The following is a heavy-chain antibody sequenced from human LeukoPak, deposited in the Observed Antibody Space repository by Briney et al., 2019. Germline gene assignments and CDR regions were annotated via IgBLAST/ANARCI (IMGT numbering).Heavy chain of an antibody. V-gene: IGHV3-11*01. CDR2: ITSSGRST. J-gene: IGHJ4*02. CDR1: TFTFHDHY. Sequence: GGSLRLSCTASTFTFHDHYRTWMRQAPGKGLEWISYITSSGRSTDYADSVKGRFIISRDNAMNSLFLQMSSLRVDDTAVYYCTRDPDYGDPDWGQGTLVTVSS. CDR3: TRDPDYGDPD. D-gene: IGHD2-21*01.